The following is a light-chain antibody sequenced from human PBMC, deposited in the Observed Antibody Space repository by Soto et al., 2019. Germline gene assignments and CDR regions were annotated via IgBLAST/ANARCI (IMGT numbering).Light chain of an antibody. CDR1: QGISSY. CDR2: KAS. CDR3: QHYNSYSEA. Sequence: DIHLTQSPSFLSASVLDRVTITCRASQGISSYLAWYQQKPGKAPKLLIYKASTLKSGVPSRFSGSGSGTEFTLTISSLQPDDFATYYCQHYNSYSEAFGQGTKVDIK. J-gene: IGKJ1*01. V-gene: IGKV1-9*01.